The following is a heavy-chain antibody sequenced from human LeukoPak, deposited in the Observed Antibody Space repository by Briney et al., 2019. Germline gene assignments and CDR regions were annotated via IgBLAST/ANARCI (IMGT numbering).Heavy chain of an antibody. CDR2: IDPGDSDT. J-gene: IGHJ4*02. CDR1: GYSFTNYW. Sequence: GESLKISCKGSGYSFTNYWIGWVRQMPGKGLEWMGIIDPGDSDTRYSPSFQGQVTISADKSISTAYVQWSSLKASDPAMYYCARHPYSSSGADYWGQGTLVTVSS. V-gene: IGHV5-51*01. D-gene: IGHD6-6*01. CDR3: ARHPYSSSGADY.